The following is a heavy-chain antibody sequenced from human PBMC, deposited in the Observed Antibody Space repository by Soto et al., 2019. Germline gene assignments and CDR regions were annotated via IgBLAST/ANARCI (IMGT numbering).Heavy chain of an antibody. CDR1: GFTFSSYA. D-gene: IGHD3-22*01. J-gene: IGHJ6*02. CDR3: AKSYYDSSGLYYYYGMDV. CDR2: ISGSGGST. Sequence: GGSLRLSCAASGFTFSSYAMSWVRQAPGKGLEWVSAISGSGGSTYYADSVKGRFTISRDNSKNTLYLQMNSLRAEDTAVYYCAKSYYDSSGLYYYYGMDVWAKGPRSPSP. V-gene: IGHV3-23*01.